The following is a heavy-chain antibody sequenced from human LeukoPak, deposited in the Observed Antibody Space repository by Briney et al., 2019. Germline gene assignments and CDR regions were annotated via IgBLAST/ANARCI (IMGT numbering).Heavy chain of an antibody. CDR2: MNPNSGNT. V-gene: IGHV1-8*01. D-gene: IGHD5-18*01. J-gene: IGHJ6*02. Sequence: ASVKVSCKASGYTFTSYDINWVRQATGQGLEWMGWMNPNSGNTGYAQKFQGRVTMTTDTSTSTAYMELRSLRSDDTAVYYCARVGYSYGYYYYYGMDVWGQGTTVTVSS. CDR1: GYTFTSYD. CDR3: ARVGYSYGYYYYYGMDV.